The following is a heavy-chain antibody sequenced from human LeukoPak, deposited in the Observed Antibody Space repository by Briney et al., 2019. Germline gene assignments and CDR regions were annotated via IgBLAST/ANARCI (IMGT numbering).Heavy chain of an antibody. CDR2: ASGSGGST. D-gene: IGHD4-23*01. CDR3: AKDLGSVVTPPSLDY. Sequence: GGSLRLSCAASGFTFSSYAMSWVRQPPGKGLEWVSAASGSGGSTYYADSVKGRFTISRDNSKNTLYLQMNSLRAEDTAVYYCAKDLGSVVTPPSLDYWGQGTLVTVSS. CDR1: GFTFSSYA. V-gene: IGHV3-23*01. J-gene: IGHJ4*02.